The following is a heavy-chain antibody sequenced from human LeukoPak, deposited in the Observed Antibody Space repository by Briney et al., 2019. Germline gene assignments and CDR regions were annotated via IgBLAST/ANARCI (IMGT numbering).Heavy chain of an antibody. CDR2: ISGSGGST. V-gene: IGHV3-23*01. D-gene: IGHD3-3*01. J-gene: IGHJ5*02. CDR1: GFTFSSYA. CDR3: AKGGIRFLEWLYPTGFDP. Sequence: GGSLRLSCAASGFTFSSYAMSWVRQAPGKGLEWVSAISGSGGSTYYADSVKGRFTISRDNSKNTLYLQMNSLRAEDTAVYYCAKGGIRFLEWLYPTGFDPRGQGTLVTVSS.